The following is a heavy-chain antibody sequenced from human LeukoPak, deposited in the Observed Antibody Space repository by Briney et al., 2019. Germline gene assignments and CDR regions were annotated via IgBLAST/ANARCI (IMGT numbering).Heavy chain of an antibody. CDR1: GGSISSSSYY. J-gene: IGHJ4*02. Sequence: KPSETLSLTCTVSGGSISSSSYYWGWIRQPPGKGLEWIGNVYYNGYTYYHPSLESRVTISVDTSKNQLSLKLNSVTAADTAVYYCATHYVWGSDRYYPLDYWGQGTLVTVSS. CDR2: VYYNGYT. V-gene: IGHV4-39*01. D-gene: IGHD3-16*02. CDR3: ATHYVWGSDRYYPLDY.